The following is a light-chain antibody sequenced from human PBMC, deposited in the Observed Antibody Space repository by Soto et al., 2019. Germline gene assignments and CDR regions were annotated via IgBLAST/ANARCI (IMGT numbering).Light chain of an antibody. V-gene: IGKV1-5*03. CDR1: QSISSW. CDR2: KAS. CDR3: QQYNSFPYT. J-gene: IGKJ2*01. Sequence: DIQMTQSPSTLSASVGDRVTITCRASQSISSWLAWYQQKPGKAPKLLMYKASDLESGVPSRFSGSGSGTEFTLTISSLQLDDFATYHCQQYNSFPYTFGQGTKLDIK.